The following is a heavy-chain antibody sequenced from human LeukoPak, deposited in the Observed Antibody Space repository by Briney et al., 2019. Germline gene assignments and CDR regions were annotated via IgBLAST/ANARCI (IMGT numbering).Heavy chain of an antibody. D-gene: IGHD3-10*01. CDR1: GGSFSGFH. CDR2: ISQSGGT. Sequence: SETLSLTCAVYGGSFSGFHWSWIRQPPGKGLEWIGEISQSGGTNYNPSLKSRVTISVDTSKNQFSLKVISVTAADTAVYYCARMYYGSAFDIWGQGTMVTVSS. CDR3: ARMYYGSAFDI. J-gene: IGHJ3*02. V-gene: IGHV4-34*01.